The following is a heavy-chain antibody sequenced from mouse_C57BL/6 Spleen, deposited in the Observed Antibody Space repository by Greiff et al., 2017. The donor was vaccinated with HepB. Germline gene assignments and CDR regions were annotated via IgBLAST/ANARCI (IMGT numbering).Heavy chain of an antibody. CDR2: IDPSDSYT. Sequence: QVQLQQPGAELVKPGASVKLSCKASGYTFTSYWMQWVKQRPGQGLEWIGEIDPSDSYTNYNQKFKGKATLTVDTSSSTAYMQPSSLTSEDSAVYYCARWDYGYDVGLFYFDYWGQGTTLTVSS. D-gene: IGHD2-2*01. CDR3: ARWDYGYDVGLFYFDY. J-gene: IGHJ2*01. V-gene: IGHV1-50*01. CDR1: GYTFTSYW.